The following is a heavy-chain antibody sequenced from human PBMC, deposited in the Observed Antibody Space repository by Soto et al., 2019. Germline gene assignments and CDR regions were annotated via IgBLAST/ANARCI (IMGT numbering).Heavy chain of an antibody. CDR2: IKAESEGGTT. CDR3: SALWAIDYDY. V-gene: IGHV3-15*07. Sequence: EVQLVESGGGLVNPGGSLRLSCAASGFTFRFAWMNWVRQAPGKGLEWVGRIKAESEGGTTDYGAPVKGRFTISRDDSENTLYLEMNNLGNEDTAGYYCSALWAIDYDYWGQGVQVAVSS. J-gene: IGHJ4*02. CDR1: GFTFRFAW. D-gene: IGHD2-21*01.